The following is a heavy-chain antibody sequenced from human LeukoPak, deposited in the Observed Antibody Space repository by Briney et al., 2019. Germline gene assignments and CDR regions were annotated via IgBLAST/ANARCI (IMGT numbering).Heavy chain of an antibody. V-gene: IGHV1-69*13. CDR2: IIPIFGTA. Sequence: SVKVSCKASGGTFSSYAISWVRHAPGQAVEWMGGIIPIFGTANYAQKFQGRVTITADESTSTAYMELSSLRSEDTAVYYCATYDQTGTKDYCGQGTLVTVSS. J-gene: IGHJ4*02. CDR3: ATYDQTGTKDY. D-gene: IGHD1-7*01. CDR1: GGTFSSYA.